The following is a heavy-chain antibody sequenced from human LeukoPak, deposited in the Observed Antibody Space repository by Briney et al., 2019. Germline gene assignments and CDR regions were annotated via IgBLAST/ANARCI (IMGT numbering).Heavy chain of an antibody. Sequence: PGGSLRLSCAASGFTFSSYGMHWVRQAPGKGLEWVAFIRYDGSNKYYADSVKGRFTISRDNSKNTLYLQMNSLRAEDTAVYYCAKGDSVAVAGCFDYWGQGTLVTVSS. J-gene: IGHJ4*02. D-gene: IGHD6-19*01. CDR3: AKGDSVAVAGCFDY. CDR1: GFTFSSYG. V-gene: IGHV3-30*02. CDR2: IRYDGSNK.